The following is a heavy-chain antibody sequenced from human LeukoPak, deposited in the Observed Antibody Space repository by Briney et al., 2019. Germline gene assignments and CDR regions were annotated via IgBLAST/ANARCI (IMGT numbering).Heavy chain of an antibody. Sequence: GGSLRLSCAASGFTFSSSWMHWVRQGPGKGLVWVARMNADGRTINYADSVKGRFTISRDNAKNTLYLQMNSLRTEDAAVYCCARAGNYYFDLWGRGTQVTVSS. V-gene: IGHV3-74*01. CDR2: MNADGRTI. J-gene: IGHJ2*01. D-gene: IGHD1-7*01. CDR1: GFTFSSSW. CDR3: ARAGNYYFDL.